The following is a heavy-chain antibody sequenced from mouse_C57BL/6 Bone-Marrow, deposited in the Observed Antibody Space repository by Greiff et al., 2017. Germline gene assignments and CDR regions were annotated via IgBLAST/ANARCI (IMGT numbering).Heavy chain of an antibody. Sequence: EVKLMESGGGLVQPKGSLKLSCAASGFSFNTYAMNWVRQAPGKGLEWVARIRSKSNNYATYYADSVKDRFTISRDDSESMLYLQMNNLKTEDTAMYYCVTGEYYAMDYWGQGTAVTVSA. J-gene: IGHJ4*01. V-gene: IGHV10-1*01. CDR1: GFSFNTYA. CDR2: IRSKSNNYAT. CDR3: VTGEYYAMDY.